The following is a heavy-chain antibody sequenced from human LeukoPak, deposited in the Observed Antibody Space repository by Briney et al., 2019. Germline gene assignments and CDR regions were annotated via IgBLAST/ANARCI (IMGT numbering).Heavy chain of an antibody. CDR1: GSSFNSDW. J-gene: IGHJ4*02. CDR3: TRRLDD. CDR2: IKHDESEK. V-gene: IGHV3-7*01. D-gene: IGHD3-16*01. Sequence: GGSLRLSCAASGSSFNSDWMDWVRQAPGKGLEWVANIKHDESEKNYLDSVKGRFTISRDNAQNSLYLQMNGLRVEDTAVYYCTRRLDDWGQGTLVTVSS.